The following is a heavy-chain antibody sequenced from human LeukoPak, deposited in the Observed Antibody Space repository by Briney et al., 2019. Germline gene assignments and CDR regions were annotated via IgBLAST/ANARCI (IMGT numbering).Heavy chain of an antibody. CDR3: ARGLGYQLLWGYFYYMDV. Sequence: GGSLRLSCAASGFIFSSYNMNWVRQAPGKGLEWVANIKQDGSEKYYVDSVKGRFTISRDNAKNLLYLQMNSLRAEDTAVYYCARGLGYQLLWGYFYYMDVWGKGTTVTVSS. CDR1: GFIFSSYN. V-gene: IGHV3-7*04. CDR2: IKQDGSEK. D-gene: IGHD2-2*01. J-gene: IGHJ6*03.